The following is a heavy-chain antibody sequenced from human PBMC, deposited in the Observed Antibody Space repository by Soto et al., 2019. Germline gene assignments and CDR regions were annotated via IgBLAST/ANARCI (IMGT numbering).Heavy chain of an antibody. D-gene: IGHD3-10*01. V-gene: IGHV3-30-3*01. CDR2: ISYDGSNK. Sequence: GGSLRLSCAASGFTFSSYVMHWVRQAPGKGLEWVAVISYDGSNKYYADSVKGRFTISRDNSKNTLYLQMNSLRAEDTAVYYCARGNVLLWFGYDSYNWFDPWGQGTLVTVSS. CDR1: GFTFSSYV. CDR3: ARGNVLLWFGYDSYNWFDP. J-gene: IGHJ5*02.